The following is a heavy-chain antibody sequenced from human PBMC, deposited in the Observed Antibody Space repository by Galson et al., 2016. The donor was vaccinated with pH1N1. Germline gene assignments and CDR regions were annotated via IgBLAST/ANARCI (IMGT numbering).Heavy chain of an antibody. CDR1: GFTFVAFT. CDR2: ISGGSRNI. D-gene: IGHD3/OR15-3a*01. CDR3: ARAPGGGLAPSDY. V-gene: IGHV3-11*01. J-gene: IGHJ4*02. Sequence: SLRLSCAASGFTFVAFTMNWIRQAPGKGLEWVSYISGGSRNIHYADSVKGRFTISRDNAKNSLYLQMNSLTTEETAVYYCARAPGGGLAPSDYWGQGTLVAVSS.